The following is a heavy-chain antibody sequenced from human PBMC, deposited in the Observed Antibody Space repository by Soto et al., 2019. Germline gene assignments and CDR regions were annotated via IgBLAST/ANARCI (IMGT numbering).Heavy chain of an antibody. V-gene: IGHV3-15*01. CDR1: VFSFSNAW. D-gene: IGHD2-15*01. J-gene: IGHJ3*02. CDR2: IKSKSDGATT. Sequence: PGGSLRLSCSASVFSFSNAWMSWVRQTPGKGLEWVGRIKSKSDGATTDYAAPVKGRFTISRDDSENTLYLQMNSLKTEDTAVYYCTRLLSYAFDICGQGKIFTGSS. CDR3: TRLLSYAFDI.